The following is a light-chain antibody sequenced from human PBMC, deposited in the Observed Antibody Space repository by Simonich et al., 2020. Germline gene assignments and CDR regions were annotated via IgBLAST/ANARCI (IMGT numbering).Light chain of an antibody. CDR1: SGHSSYA. V-gene: IGLV4-69*01. CDR3: QTWGTGIQV. Sequence: QLVLTQSPSASASLGASVKLTCTLSSGHSSYAIAWHQQQPEKGPRYLMKLNSDGSHSKGDGIPYRCSGSSSGAERYLTISSLQSEDEADYYCQTWGTGIQVFGGGTKLTVL. CDR2: LNSDGSH. J-gene: IGLJ3*02.